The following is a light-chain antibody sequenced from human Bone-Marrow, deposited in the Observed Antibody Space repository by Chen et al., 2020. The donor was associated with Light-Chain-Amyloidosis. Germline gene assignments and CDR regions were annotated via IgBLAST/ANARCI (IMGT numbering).Light chain of an antibody. J-gene: IGLJ3*02. V-gene: IGLV3-21*02. CDR2: DDS. CDR1: NSGSTS. CDR3: QVWDRSSDRPV. Sequence: SYVLTQPSSVSVAPGQTATIACGGNNSGSTSVHWYQQTPGQAPLLVVYDDSDRPSGIPERLSGSNSGNTVTLTISRVEAGDEADYYCQVWDRSSDRPVFGGGTKLTVL.